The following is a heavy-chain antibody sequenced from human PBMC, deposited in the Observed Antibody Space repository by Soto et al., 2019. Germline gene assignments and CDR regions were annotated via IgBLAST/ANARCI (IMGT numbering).Heavy chain of an antibody. J-gene: IGHJ4*02. CDR3: VTWNYVEY. CDR2: ISDSGGTT. Sequence: GGSLRLSCAASGFTFSTYAMSCVRQAPGEGLEWVSDISDSGGTTNYADSVKGRFHISRDNSKNTLFLQMNSLRAEDTAVYFCVTWNYVEYWGQGTLVTVSS. CDR1: GFTFSTYA. V-gene: IGHV3-23*01.